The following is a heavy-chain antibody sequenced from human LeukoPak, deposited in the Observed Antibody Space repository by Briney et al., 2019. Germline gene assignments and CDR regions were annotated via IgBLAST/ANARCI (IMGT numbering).Heavy chain of an antibody. J-gene: IGHJ4*02. CDR2: IVVGSGDT. CDR3: AASVGATSYLHY. CDR1: GFTFTTSV. D-gene: IGHD1-26*01. Sequence: SVKVSCKASGFTFTTSVIQWARQARGQRLEWIGWIVVGSGDTNYAQKFQERVTITRDMSTSTAHMELSSLRSDDTAVYYCAASVGATSYLHYWGQGTLVTVSS. V-gene: IGHV1-58*02.